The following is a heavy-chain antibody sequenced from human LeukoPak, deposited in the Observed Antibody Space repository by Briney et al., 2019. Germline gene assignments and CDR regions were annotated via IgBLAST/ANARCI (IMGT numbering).Heavy chain of an antibody. Sequence: GASVTVSCKASGYTFTSYDINWVRQAPGQGLEWMGWMNPNSGNSDYAQKFQGRVTMTRNTSISTAYMELYNLTSEDTAVYYCARGGSGRYNWFDPWGQGTLVTVSS. V-gene: IGHV1-8*01. CDR1: GYTFTSYD. CDR3: ARGGSGRYNWFDP. CDR2: MNPNSGNS. D-gene: IGHD3-10*01. J-gene: IGHJ5*02.